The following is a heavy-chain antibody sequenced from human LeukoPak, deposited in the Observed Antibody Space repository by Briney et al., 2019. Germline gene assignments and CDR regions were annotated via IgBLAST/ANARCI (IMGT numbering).Heavy chain of an antibody. D-gene: IGHD1-1*01. CDR3: ARVVTDQWKTFDY. V-gene: IGHV4-4*02. CDR1: GASISSSNW. CDR2: VYHGGST. Sequence: PSETLSLTCGVSGASISSSNWWSWVRQPPGEGLEWIGEVYHGGSTNYNPSLKSRVTISVDKSKNQFSLKLSSVTAADTAVYFCARVVTDQWKTFDYWGQGTLVTVSS. J-gene: IGHJ4*02.